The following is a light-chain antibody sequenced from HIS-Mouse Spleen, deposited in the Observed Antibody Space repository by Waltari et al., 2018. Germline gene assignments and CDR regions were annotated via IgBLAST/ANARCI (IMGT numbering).Light chain of an antibody. J-gene: IGLJ1*01. CDR2: EVS. CDR3: SSYAGSNNYV. CDR1: RSDVGGYHY. Sequence: QSALTQPPSASGSPGQSVTISCTGPRSDVGGYHYVAWYQQHPGKAPKLMIYEVSTRPSGVPDRFSGSKSGNTASLTVSGLQAEDEADYYCSSYAGSNNYVFGTGTKVTVL. V-gene: IGLV2-8*01.